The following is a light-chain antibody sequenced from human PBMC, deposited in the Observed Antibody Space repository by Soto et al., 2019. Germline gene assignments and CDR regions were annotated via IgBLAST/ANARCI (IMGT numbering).Light chain of an antibody. V-gene: IGKV1-33*01. CDR2: DAS. CDR3: QQNDSPPRT. CDR1: QDTSNY. Sequence: DIQMTQSPSSLSASVGDRVTITCQASQDTSNYLNWYQQKPGKAPKLLIYDASNLETGVPSRFSGSGSGTDFNLTISILQPEDIATYYCQQNDSPPRTFGQGAKVEIK. J-gene: IGKJ1*01.